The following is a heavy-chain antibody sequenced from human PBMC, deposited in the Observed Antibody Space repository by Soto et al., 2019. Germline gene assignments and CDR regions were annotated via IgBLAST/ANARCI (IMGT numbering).Heavy chain of an antibody. CDR1: GGSISSGGYY. D-gene: IGHD3-10*01. Sequence: QVQLQESGPGLVKPSQTLSLTCTVSGGSISSGGYYWSWIRQHPGKGLEWIGYIYYSGSTYYNPSLKSRVTIYVDTSKNTFSLTMSSVTAAATAVYYCARVFGFGGMDVWGQGTTVTVSS. J-gene: IGHJ6*02. CDR2: IYYSGST. V-gene: IGHV4-31*03. CDR3: ARVFGFGGMDV.